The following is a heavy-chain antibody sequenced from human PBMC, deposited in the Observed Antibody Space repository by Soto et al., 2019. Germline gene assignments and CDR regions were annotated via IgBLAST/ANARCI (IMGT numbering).Heavy chain of an antibody. CDR1: GGSISSYY. CDR2: IYTSGST. D-gene: IGHD6-13*01. J-gene: IGHJ6*02. Sequence: SETLSLTCTVSGGSISSYYWSWIRQPAGKGLEWIGRIYTSGSTNYNPSLKSRVTMSVDTSENQFSLKLSSVTAADTAVYYCARDRSSSWYNLYYYYGMDVWGQGTTVTVSS. V-gene: IGHV4-4*07. CDR3: ARDRSSSWYNLYYYYGMDV.